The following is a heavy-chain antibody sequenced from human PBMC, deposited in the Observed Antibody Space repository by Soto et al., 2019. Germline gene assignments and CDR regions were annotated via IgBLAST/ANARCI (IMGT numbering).Heavy chain of an antibody. CDR1: GYTFTSYY. CDR3: ARDKVNEQIWPLSDYYYGMDV. Sequence: QVQLVQSGAEVKKPGASVKVSCKASGYTFTSYYMHWVRQAPGQGLEWMGIINPSGGSTSYAQKFQGRVTMTRDTSTSTVYMELSSLRSEDTAMYYCARDKVNEQIWPLSDYYYGMDVWGQGTTVTVSS. J-gene: IGHJ6*02. D-gene: IGHD5-18*01. CDR2: INPSGGST. V-gene: IGHV1-46*01.